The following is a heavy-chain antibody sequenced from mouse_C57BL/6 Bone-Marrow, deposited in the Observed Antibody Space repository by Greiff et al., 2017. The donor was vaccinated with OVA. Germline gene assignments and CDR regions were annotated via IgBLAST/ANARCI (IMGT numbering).Heavy chain of an antibody. J-gene: IGHJ1*03. CDR3: ARWGYSNYVDWYCDV. CDR2: IYPGDGDT. Sequence: QVQLQQSGPELVKPGASVKISCKASGYAFSSSWMNWVKQRPGKGLEWIGRIYPGDGDTNYNGKFKGKATLTADKSSSTAYMQLSSLTSEDSAVYVCARWGYSNYVDWYCDVWGTGTTVTVSS. CDR1: GYAFSSSW. D-gene: IGHD2-5*01. V-gene: IGHV1-82*01.